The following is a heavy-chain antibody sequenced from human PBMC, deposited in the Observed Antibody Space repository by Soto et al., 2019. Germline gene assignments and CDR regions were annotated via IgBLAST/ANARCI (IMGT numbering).Heavy chain of an antibody. CDR3: ARDAHCGGAPGCRAMDV. CDR2: ISGYNGNT. J-gene: IGHJ6*02. V-gene: IGHV1-18*04. CDR1: GYTFTSDG. D-gene: IGHD2-21*01. Sequence: QVQLVQSGAEVKKPGASVKVSCKASGYTFTSDGVSWVRQAPGQGLEWMGWISGYNGNTNYAQRFRDRVTLTTDTSTSTACMELRSLRSDDSAVYYCARDAHCGGAPGCRAMDVWGQGTTMTISS.